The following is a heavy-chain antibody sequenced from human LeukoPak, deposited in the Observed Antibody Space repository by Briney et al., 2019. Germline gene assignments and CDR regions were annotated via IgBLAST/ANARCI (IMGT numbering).Heavy chain of an antibody. Sequence: PGGSLRLSCVASGFTFSSSAMSRVRQAPGKGLEWVSAISNNGGYTYYADSVQGRFTISRDNSKSTLCLQMNSLRAEDTAVYYCAKQLGYCSDGSCYFPYWGQGTLVTVSS. CDR1: GFTFSSSA. V-gene: IGHV3-23*01. J-gene: IGHJ4*02. CDR2: ISNNGGYT. D-gene: IGHD2-15*01. CDR3: AKQLGYCSDGSCYFPY.